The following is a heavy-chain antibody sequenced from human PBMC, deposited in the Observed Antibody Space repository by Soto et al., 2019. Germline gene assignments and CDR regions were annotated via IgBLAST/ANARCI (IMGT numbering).Heavy chain of an antibody. Sequence: EVQLVESGGGLVQPGGSLRLSCAASGFTFSSYSMNWVRQAPGKGLEWVSHISSSSRTIYYADSVKGRFTISRDNAKNSLYLQMNSLRDEDAAVYYCARAPYDSTGYSQYWGQGTLVIVSS. D-gene: IGHD3-22*01. CDR1: GFTFSSYS. V-gene: IGHV3-48*02. J-gene: IGHJ4*02. CDR3: ARAPYDSTGYSQY. CDR2: ISSSSRTI.